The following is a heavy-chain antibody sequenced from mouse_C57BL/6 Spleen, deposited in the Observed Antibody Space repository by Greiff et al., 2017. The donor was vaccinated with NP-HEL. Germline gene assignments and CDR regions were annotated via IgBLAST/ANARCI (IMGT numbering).Heavy chain of an antibody. Sequence: VQLQQPGAELVKPGASVKMSCKASGYTFTSYWITWVKQRPGQGLEWIGDIYPGSGSTNYNEKFKSKATLTVDTSSSTAYMQLSSLTSEDSAVYYCARSQTAQVPFAYWGQGTLVTVSA. CDR3: ARSQTAQVPFAY. D-gene: IGHD3-2*02. CDR1: GYTFTSYW. CDR2: IYPGSGST. V-gene: IGHV1-55*01. J-gene: IGHJ3*01.